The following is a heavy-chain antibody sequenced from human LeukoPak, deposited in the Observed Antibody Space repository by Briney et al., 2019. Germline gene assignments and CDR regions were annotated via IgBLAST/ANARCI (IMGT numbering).Heavy chain of an antibody. CDR3: TTEVTFGYYFDY. Sequence: PGRSLRLSCTNSGFTFGGYAMSWVRQAPGKGLEWVGFIRSKAYSRTTEYAASVEGRFTISRDDSKSTAYLHMNNLKSEDTAVYYCTTEVTFGYYFDYWGQGTLVTVSS. V-gene: IGHV3-49*04. D-gene: IGHD3-3*01. CDR2: IRSKAYSRTT. J-gene: IGHJ4*02. CDR1: GFTFGGYA.